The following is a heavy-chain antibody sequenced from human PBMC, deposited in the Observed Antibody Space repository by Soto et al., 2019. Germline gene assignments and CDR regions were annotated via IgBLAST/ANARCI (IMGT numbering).Heavy chain of an antibody. CDR2: ISSDGSST. CDR1: GLIFSEYW. J-gene: IGHJ4*02. D-gene: IGHD2-8*01. Sequence: ELQLVESGGDIVQPGGSLRLSCAASGLIFSEYWMHWVRQAPGKGLVWVSRISSDGSSTHYADSVKGRFTISRDNSKNTLYLQMNSLTAEDTGVFYCSRGGPGVPMYYSDYWGQGTLVTVSS. CDR3: SRGGPGVPMYYSDY. V-gene: IGHV3-74*01.